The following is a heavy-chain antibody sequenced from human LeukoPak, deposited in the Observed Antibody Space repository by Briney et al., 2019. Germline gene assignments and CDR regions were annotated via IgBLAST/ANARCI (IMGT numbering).Heavy chain of an antibody. CDR3: ARTANGYSSSWYEGYYFDS. CDR1: GGSISSSSYY. Sequence: KPSETLSLTCTVSGGSISSSSYYWGWIRQPPGKGLEWIGSIYYSGSTYYNPSLKSRVTISVDTSKNQFSLKLSSVTAADTAMYYCARTANGYSSSWYEGYYFDSWGQGTLVTVSS. V-gene: IGHV4-39*07. CDR2: IYYSGST. D-gene: IGHD6-13*01. J-gene: IGHJ4*02.